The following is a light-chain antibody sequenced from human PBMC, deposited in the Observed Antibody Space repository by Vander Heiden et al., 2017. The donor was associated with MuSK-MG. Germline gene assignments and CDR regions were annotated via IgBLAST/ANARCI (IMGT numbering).Light chain of an antibody. J-gene: IGLJ3*02. CDR3: QSYDSSKWV. V-gene: IGLV6-57*01. Sequence: NFLLTQPHSVSESPWKTVTISCTRSSGSIASNYVQWYQQRPGSSPTTVIYEDNQRPSGVPDRFSGSIDSSSNSASLTISGLKTEDEADYYCQSYDSSKWVFGGGTKLTVL. CDR2: EDN. CDR1: SGSIASNY.